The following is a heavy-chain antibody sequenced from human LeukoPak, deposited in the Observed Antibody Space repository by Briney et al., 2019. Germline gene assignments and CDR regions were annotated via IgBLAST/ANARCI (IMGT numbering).Heavy chain of an antibody. D-gene: IGHD4-23*01. CDR3: ARDQGTTVVTQDNCFDP. CDR1: GYTFTSYY. Sequence: ASVQVSCKASGYTFTSYYMHWVRQAPEQGREWMGIINPSGGSTSYSHKLQGRVTMTRDTSTSTGYMELSSLRSEDTAVYYCARDQGTTVVTQDNCFDPWGQGTLVTVSS. CDR2: INPSGGST. J-gene: IGHJ5*02. V-gene: IGHV1-46*01.